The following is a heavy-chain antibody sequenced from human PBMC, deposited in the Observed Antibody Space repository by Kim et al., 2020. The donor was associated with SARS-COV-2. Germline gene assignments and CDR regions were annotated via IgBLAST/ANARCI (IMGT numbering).Heavy chain of an antibody. CDR3: AGYDILTGSTDY. CDR2: IYYSGST. J-gene: IGHJ4*02. CDR1: GGSISSYY. D-gene: IGHD3-9*01. Sequence: SETLSLTCTVSGGSISSYYWSWIRQPPGKGLEWIGYIYYSGSTNYNPSLKSRVTISVDTSKNQFSLKLSSVTAADTAVYYCAGYDILTGSTDYWGQGNLVTVSS. V-gene: IGHV4-59*01.